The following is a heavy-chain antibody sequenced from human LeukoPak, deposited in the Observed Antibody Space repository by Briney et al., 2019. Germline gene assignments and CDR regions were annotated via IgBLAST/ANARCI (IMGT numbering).Heavy chain of an antibody. CDR2: ISNNGRNK. J-gene: IGHJ4*02. CDR1: GFTFSTYA. Sequence: PGGSLRLSCAASGFTFSTYAIHWVRQAPGKGLEWVAFISNNGRNKDYADSVKGRFTISRDNAKNSLYLQMDSLRAEDTAVYYCTRARFRYWGQGTLVTVSS. CDR3: TRARFRY. V-gene: IGHV3-30*04. D-gene: IGHD3-3*01.